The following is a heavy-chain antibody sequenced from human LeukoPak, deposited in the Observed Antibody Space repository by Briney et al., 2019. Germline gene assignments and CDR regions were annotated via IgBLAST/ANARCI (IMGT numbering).Heavy chain of an antibody. CDR1: GYTFTGFF. CDR2: ITPNSGDT. D-gene: IGHD3-22*01. V-gene: IGHV1-2*06. J-gene: IGHJ5*02. CDR3: ARAKAGPYDSTAFYP. Sequence: ASVKVSCKASGYTFTGFFMHWVRQAPGQGLEWMGRITPNSGDTNYAQMFQGRVSMTRDTSISTAYMELSSLRSDDTAVYYCARAKAGPYDSTAFYPWGQGTLVTVSS.